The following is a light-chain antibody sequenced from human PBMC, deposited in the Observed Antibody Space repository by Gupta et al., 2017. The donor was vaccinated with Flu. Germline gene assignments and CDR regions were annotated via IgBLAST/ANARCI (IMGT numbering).Light chain of an antibody. CDR2: ENH. V-gene: IGLV1-51*02. J-gene: IGLJ2*01. CDR1: SSNIGDNF. CDR3: GTWDNSLRVVV. Sequence: QSVLTQPPVVSAAPGQEVTISCSGSSSNIGDNFVSWYRHLPGAAPQLLIYENHRRLSGIADRFSASKSGASATLGITGLQTGDEADYYCGTWDNSLRVVVFGGGTKLTVL.